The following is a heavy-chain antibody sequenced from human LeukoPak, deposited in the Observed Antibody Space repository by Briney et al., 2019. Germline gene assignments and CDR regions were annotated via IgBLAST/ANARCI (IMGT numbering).Heavy chain of an antibody. V-gene: IGHV3-74*01. J-gene: IGHJ4*02. CDR1: RFTFSSYW. Sequence: GGSLGLSRVHSRFTFSSYWLHWVRQAPRRGLVWVSRINSDGSSTRYADSMKGRFTISRDNAKNTLYLQMNSLRAEDTAVYYCARESNLRFLEWFAATHFDYWGQGTLVTVSS. D-gene: IGHD3-3*01. CDR2: INSDGSST. CDR3: ARESNLRFLEWFAATHFDY.